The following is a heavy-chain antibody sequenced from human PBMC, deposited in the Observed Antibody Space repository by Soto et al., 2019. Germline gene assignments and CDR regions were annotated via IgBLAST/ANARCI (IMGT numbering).Heavy chain of an antibody. Sequence: EVQLVETGGGLIQPGGSLILSCAASGFTVSSKYRSWLRQAPGKGLEWVSILYSDGNTYYADSVKGRFTISRDNSKNTLNLQMNSLRAEDTAVYFCARGRGTCVVTTCYLPFDSWGQGALVTVSS. J-gene: IGHJ4*02. V-gene: IGHV3-53*02. CDR3: ARGRGTCVVTTCYLPFDS. CDR1: GFTVSSKY. D-gene: IGHD2-2*01. CDR2: LYSDGNT.